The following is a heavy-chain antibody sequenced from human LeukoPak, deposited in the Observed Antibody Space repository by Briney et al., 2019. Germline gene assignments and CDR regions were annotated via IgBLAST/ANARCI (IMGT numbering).Heavy chain of an antibody. D-gene: IGHD6-13*01. CDR2: ISAYNGNT. V-gene: IGHV1-18*01. CDR1: GYTFTSYS. J-gene: IGHJ4*02. Sequence: GASLKVSCKASGYTFTSYSISCVRQTPGQGVEWMGWISAYNGNTNYAQKLQGRVTMITDTSTSTAYMELRSLRSDDTAVYYCARGVGIAAAPAPLDYWGQGTLVTASS. CDR3: ARGVGIAAAPAPLDY.